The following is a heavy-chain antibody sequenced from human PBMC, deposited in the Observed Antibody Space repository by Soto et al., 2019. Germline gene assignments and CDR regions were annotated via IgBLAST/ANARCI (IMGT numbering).Heavy chain of an antibody. CDR1: GGTFSSYA. CDR3: AVVVVAAMEFDP. J-gene: IGHJ5*02. CDR2: IIPIFDTA. D-gene: IGHD2-15*01. Sequence: QVQLVQSGAEVKKPGSSVKVSCKASGGTFSSYAISWVRQAPGQGLEWMGGIIPIFDTANYAQKFQGRVTITADESTSTAYMEMSSLRSEDTAVYYCAVVVVAAMEFDPWGQGTLVTVSS. V-gene: IGHV1-69*12.